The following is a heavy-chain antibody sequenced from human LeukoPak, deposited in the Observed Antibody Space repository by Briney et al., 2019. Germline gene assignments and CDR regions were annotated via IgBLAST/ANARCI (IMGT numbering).Heavy chain of an antibody. Sequence: GRSLRFSCAASGFTFSSYGMHWVRQAPGKGLEWVAVIWYDGSNKYYADSVKGRFTISRDNSKNTLYLQMNSLRAEDTTVYYCARMGLSKVPAAMSPILDYWGQGTLVTVYS. V-gene: IGHV3-33*01. CDR1: GFTFSSYG. CDR2: IWYDGSNK. J-gene: IGHJ4*02. D-gene: IGHD2-2*01. CDR3: ARMGLSKVPAAMSPILDY.